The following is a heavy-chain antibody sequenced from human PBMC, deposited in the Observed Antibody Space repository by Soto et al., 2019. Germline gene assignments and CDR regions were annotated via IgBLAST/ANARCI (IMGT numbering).Heavy chain of an antibody. CDR2: ISSSSSTI. CDR1: GFTFSSYS. V-gene: IGHV3-48*02. J-gene: IGHJ4*02. Sequence: GGSLRLSCAASGFTFSSYSMNWVRQAPGKGLEWVSYISSSSSTIYYADSVKGRFTISRDNAKNSLYLQMNSLRDEDTAVYYCARADTAMVTFSLMDYWGQGTLVTVSS. D-gene: IGHD5-18*01. CDR3: ARADTAMVTFSLMDY.